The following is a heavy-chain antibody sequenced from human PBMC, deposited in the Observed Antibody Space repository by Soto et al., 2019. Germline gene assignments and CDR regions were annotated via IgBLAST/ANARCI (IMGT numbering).Heavy chain of an antibody. CDR2: VNPNTGVT. CDR3: STLRSAP. J-gene: IGHJ5*02. CDR1: GYRLDDSS. V-gene: IGHV1-2*02. Sequence: SVKVTSTACGYRLDDSSMHWVRRAPGQGLEWMGWVNPNTGVTRYSQKFQDRVTMTRDTSINTAYMELSRLTSDDTAVYYWSTLRSAPWGQGTLVTV.